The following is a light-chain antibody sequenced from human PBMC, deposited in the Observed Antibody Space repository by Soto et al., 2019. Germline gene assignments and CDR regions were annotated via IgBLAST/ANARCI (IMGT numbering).Light chain of an antibody. J-gene: IGKJ5*01. CDR2: KVS. V-gene: IGKV2-30*02. CDR3: MQGPHWPLT. Sequence: DVVMTQSPLSLPVTLGQPASISCRSNQSLVHSDGIAYFSWFQQRPGRSPRRLIYKVSNRDSGVPARFSGSGSGTDFALKISRVEAEDVGVYYCMQGPHWPLTFGQGTRLEIK. CDR1: QSLVHSDGIAY.